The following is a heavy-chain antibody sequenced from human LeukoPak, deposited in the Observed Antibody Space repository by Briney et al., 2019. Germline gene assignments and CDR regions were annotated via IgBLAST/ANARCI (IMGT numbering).Heavy chain of an antibody. CDR3: ARVPPERGAPDY. CDR2: IYHSGST. J-gene: IGHJ4*02. D-gene: IGHD1-26*01. CDR1: GGSISSGGYY. V-gene: IGHV4-30-2*01. Sequence: PSQTLSLTCTVSGGSISSGGYYWSWIRQPPGKGLEWIGYIYHSGSTYYNPSLMSRVTISVDRSKNQFSLKLSSVTAADTAVYYCARVPPERGAPDYWGQGTLATVSS.